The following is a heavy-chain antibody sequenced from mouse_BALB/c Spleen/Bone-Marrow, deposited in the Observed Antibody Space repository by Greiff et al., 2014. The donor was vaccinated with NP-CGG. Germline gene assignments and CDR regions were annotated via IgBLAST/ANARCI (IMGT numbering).Heavy chain of an antibody. Sequence: EVQLQQSGGDLVEPGGSLKLSCAASGFTFSSYGMSWVRQTPDKRLEWVATINNGGTYTYYPDSVKGRFTISRDNAKNTLYLQMSSLKSEDTAMYYCALNWDSAYWGQGTLVTVSA. J-gene: IGHJ3*01. CDR2: INNGGTYT. V-gene: IGHV5-6*01. CDR1: GFTFSSYG. CDR3: ALNWDSAY. D-gene: IGHD4-1*02.